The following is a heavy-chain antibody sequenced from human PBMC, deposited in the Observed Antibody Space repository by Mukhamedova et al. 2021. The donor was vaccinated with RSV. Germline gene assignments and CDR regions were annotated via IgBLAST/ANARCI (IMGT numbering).Heavy chain of an antibody. CDR2: ISAYNGNT. D-gene: IGHD6-6*01. Sequence: GQGLELMARISAYNGNTHYAEKFKGRVTVTTDPSTSTAYMELRSLRSDDTAMYYCTRDPPSFTAARLFDYWGQGTLVTVSS. CDR3: TRDPPSFTAARLFDY. J-gene: IGHJ4*02. V-gene: IGHV1-18*01.